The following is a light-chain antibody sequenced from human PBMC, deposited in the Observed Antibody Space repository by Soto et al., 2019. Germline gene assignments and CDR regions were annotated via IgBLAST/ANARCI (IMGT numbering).Light chain of an antibody. CDR3: AAWDDSLNGYV. V-gene: IGLV1-44*01. CDR2: SNN. J-gene: IGLJ1*01. CDR1: SSNIGGNT. Sequence: QSALTQPPSVSATPGQRVTMSCSGSSSNIGGNTVSWYQQLPGTAPKLLIHSNNQRPSGVPDRFSGSKSGTSASLAISGLQSEDDADYYCAAWDDSLNGYVFGTGTKLTVL.